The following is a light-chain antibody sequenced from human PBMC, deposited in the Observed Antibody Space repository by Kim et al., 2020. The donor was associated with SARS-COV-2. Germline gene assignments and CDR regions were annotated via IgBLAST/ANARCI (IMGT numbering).Light chain of an antibody. Sequence: DIQMTQSPSTLSASVGDRVTITCRASQSISSWLAWYQQKPGKAPKLLIYDASSLESGVPSRFSGSGSGTEFTLTISSLQPDDFATYYCQQYNSSPYTFGQEPKLEI. CDR2: DAS. CDR1: QSISSW. CDR3: QQYNSSPYT. V-gene: IGKV1-5*01. J-gene: IGKJ2*01.